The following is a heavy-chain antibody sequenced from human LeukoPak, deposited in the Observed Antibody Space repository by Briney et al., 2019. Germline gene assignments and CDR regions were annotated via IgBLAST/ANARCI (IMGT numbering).Heavy chain of an antibody. D-gene: IGHD3-22*01. CDR3: ASGYYYDSSGYYGLDY. J-gene: IGHJ4*02. CDR1: GGSISSYY. Sequence: SETLSLTCTVSGGSISSYYWSWIRQPPGKGLEWIGYIYYSGSTNYNPSLKSRVTISVATSKNQFSLKLSSVTAADTAVYYCASGYYYDSSGYYGLDYWGQGTLVTVSS. V-gene: IGHV4-59*08. CDR2: IYYSGST.